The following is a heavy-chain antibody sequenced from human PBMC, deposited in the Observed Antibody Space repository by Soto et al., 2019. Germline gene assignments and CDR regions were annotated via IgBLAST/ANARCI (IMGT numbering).Heavy chain of an antibody. CDR3: AHIPNYYQYDWFDT. J-gene: IGHJ5*02. CDR1: GFSLTTSGVG. D-gene: IGHD3-16*01. V-gene: IGHV2-5*02. CDR2: IYCDDDQ. Sequence: QITLKESGPTLVKPTQTLTLTCTFSGFSLTTSGVGVGWIRQPPGKALECLALIYCDDDQRYSPYLQSRLSINEDTSKNQVVLPMTNVDPVDTATYYCAHIPNYYQYDWFDTWGQGTLVSVSS.